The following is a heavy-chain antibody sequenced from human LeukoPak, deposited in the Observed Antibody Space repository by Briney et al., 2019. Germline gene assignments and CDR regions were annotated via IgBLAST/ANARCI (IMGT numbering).Heavy chain of an antibody. J-gene: IGHJ4*02. CDR1: GYTFTSYA. CDR2: INAGNGNT. Sequence: ASVKVSCKASGYTFTSYAVHWVRQAPGQRLEWMGWINAGNGNTKYSQKFQGRVTITRDTSASTAYMELSSLRSEDTAVYYCARFRSAMVHFDYWGQGTLVTVSS. V-gene: IGHV1-3*01. CDR3: ARFRSAMVHFDY. D-gene: IGHD5-18*01.